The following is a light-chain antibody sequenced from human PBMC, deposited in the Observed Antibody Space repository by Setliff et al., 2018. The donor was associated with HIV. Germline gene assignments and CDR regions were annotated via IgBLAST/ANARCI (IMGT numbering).Light chain of an antibody. J-gene: IGLJ1*01. CDR2: DVS. Sequence: QSALTQPASVSGSPGQSITISCTGTSTDVGDYRYVSWYQQHPGKAPKLLLYDVSNRPSGVSDRFSGSKSGNTASLTISGLQAEDEADYYCSSYTRRTTRGLFGSGTKVTVL. CDR3: SSYTRRTTRGL. CDR1: STDVGDYRY. V-gene: IGLV2-14*03.